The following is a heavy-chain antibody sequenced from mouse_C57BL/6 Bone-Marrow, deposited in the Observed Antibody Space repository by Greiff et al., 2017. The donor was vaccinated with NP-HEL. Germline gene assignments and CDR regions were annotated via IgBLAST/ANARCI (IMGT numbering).Heavy chain of an antibody. D-gene: IGHD2-4*01. CDR3: ARTHYDYLAWFAY. Sequence: QVHVKQPGAELVKPGASVKLSCKASGYTFTSYWMQWVKQRPGQGLEWIGEIDPSDSYTNYNQKFKGKATLTVDTSSSTAYMQLSSLTSEDSAVYYCARTHYDYLAWFAYWGQGTLVTVS. CDR1: GYTFTSYW. V-gene: IGHV1-50*01. J-gene: IGHJ3*01. CDR2: IDPSDSYT.